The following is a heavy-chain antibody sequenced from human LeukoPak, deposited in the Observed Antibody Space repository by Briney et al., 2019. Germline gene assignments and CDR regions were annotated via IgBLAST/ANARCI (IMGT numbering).Heavy chain of an antibody. CDR1: GFTFSSYG. Sequence: GSLRLSCAASGFTFSSYGMHWVRQAPGKGLEWVAVISYDGSNKYFADSVKGRSTISRDNSKNTLYLQMNSLRAEDTAVYYCAKDSGIAVAGTLRAFDIWGQGTMVTVSS. J-gene: IGHJ3*02. V-gene: IGHV3-30*18. CDR3: AKDSGIAVAGTLRAFDI. CDR2: ISYDGSNK. D-gene: IGHD6-19*01.